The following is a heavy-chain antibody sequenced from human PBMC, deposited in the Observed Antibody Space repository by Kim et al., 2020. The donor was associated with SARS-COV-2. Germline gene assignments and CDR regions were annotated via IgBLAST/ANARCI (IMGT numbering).Heavy chain of an antibody. CDR2: INHSGST. Sequence: SETLSLTCAVYGGSFSGYYWSWIRQPPGKGLEWIGEINHSGSTNYNPSLKSRVTISVDTSKNQFSLKLRSGTAEDTAVYYCARGTRQWLVRGPYYYYMDVWGKGTTVTVSS. CDR3: ARGTRQWLVRGPYYYYMDV. CDR1: GGSFSGYY. J-gene: IGHJ6*03. D-gene: IGHD6-19*01. V-gene: IGHV4-34*01.